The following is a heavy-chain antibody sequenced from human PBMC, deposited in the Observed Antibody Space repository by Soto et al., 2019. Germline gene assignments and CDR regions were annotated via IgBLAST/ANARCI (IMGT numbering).Heavy chain of an antibody. J-gene: IGHJ4*02. V-gene: IGHV3-74*01. D-gene: IGHD1-1*01. CDR1: GFTLRGYW. Sequence: EVQLVESGGGLVQPGGSLRLSCAASGFTLRGYWMHWVRQAPGKGLVWVSRINSDGSSTSYADSVKGRSTISRDNAKNTLYLQMNSLIAEGTAVYYCAKDGRLGQFDYWGQGTLVTASS. CDR2: INSDGSST. CDR3: AKDGRLGQFDY.